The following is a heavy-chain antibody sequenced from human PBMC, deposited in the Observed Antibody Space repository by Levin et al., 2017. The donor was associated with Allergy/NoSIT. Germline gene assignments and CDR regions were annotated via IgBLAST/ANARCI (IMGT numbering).Heavy chain of an antibody. Sequence: SQTLSLTCGVFGGYISSYQWSWIRQSPGKGLEWIGYVSDSGSTNSNPSLKSRVTISVDPSKKQFSLNLTSVTAADTAMYYCARAGYYYDSSGPYHWYFDLWGRGTLVTVSS. CDR2: VSDSGST. V-gene: IGHV4-59*01. D-gene: IGHD3-22*01. J-gene: IGHJ2*01. CDR3: ARAGYYYDSSGPYHWYFDL. CDR1: GGYISSYQ.